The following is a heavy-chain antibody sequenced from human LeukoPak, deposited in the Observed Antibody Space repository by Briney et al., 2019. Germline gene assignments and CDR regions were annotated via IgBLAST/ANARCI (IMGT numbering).Heavy chain of an antibody. CDR3: ARGRGSYSADY. CDR1: GFTFSRYV. Sequence: GGSLRLSCVASGFTFSRYVIHWVRQAPGKGLEWVAVISKDGSDEYYADSVKGRFTISRDNSKNTLYLQMNSLRAEDTAVYYCARGRGSYSADYWGQGTLVTVSS. CDR2: ISKDGSDE. V-gene: IGHV3-30*04. D-gene: IGHD1-26*01. J-gene: IGHJ4*02.